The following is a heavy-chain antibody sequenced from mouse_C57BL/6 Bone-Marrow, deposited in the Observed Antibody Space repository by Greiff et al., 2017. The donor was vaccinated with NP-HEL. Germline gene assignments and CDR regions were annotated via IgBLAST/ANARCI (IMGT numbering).Heavy chain of an antibody. CDR2: ISYDGSN. Sequence: VQLKESGPGLVKPSQSLSLTCSVTGYSITSGYYWNWIRQFPGNKLEWMGYISYDGSNNYNPSLKNRISITRDTSKNQFFLKLNSVTTEDTATYYCAREGRVPYYYAMDYWGQGTSVTVSS. J-gene: IGHJ4*01. CDR3: AREGRVPYYYAMDY. CDR1: GYSITSGYY. V-gene: IGHV3-6*01. D-gene: IGHD3-3*01.